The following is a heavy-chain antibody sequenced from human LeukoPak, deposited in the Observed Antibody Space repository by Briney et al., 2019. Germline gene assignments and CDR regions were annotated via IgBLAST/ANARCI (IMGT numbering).Heavy chain of an antibody. D-gene: IGHD5-18*01. J-gene: IGHJ4*02. CDR2: IGGTGGNI. Sequence: GGSLRLSCAASGLSFSNYAMYWVRQAPGKGLEWVSAIGGTGGNIFYTDSVKGRFTISRDNAKNSLYLQMNSLRAEDTAVYYCARDLYSYADPYYFDYWGQGTLVTVSS. V-gene: IGHV3-21*01. CDR1: GLSFSNYA. CDR3: ARDLYSYADPYYFDY.